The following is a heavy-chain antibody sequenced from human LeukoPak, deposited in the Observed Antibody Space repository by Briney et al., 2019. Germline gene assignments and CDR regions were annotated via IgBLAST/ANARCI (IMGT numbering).Heavy chain of an antibody. CDR2: IYWNDDK. V-gene: IGHV2-5*01. CDR1: GFSLSTSGVG. J-gene: IGHJ5*02. CDR3: AHATRFDWFDP. D-gene: IGHD1-1*01. Sequence: VSGPTLVNPTQTLTLTCTFSGFSLSTSGVGVGWIRQPPGKALEWLSLIYWNDDKRYSPSLRTRLTITKDTSKNQVVLTMTNMDPVDTATYYCAHATRFDWFDPWGQGTLVTVSS.